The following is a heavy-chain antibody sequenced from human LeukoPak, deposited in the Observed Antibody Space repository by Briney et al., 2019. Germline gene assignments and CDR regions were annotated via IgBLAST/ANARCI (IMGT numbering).Heavy chain of an antibody. CDR1: GGSISSYY. CDR2: IYTSGST. V-gene: IGHV4-4*07. Sequence: SETLSLTCTVSGGSISSYYWSWIRQPAGKGLEWIGRIYTSGSTNYNPSLKSRVTMSVDTSKNQFSLKLSSVTAADTAVYYCARDLFSGSYWREGYYYYYYMDVWGKGTTVTVSS. CDR3: ARDLFSGSYWREGYYYYYYMDV. D-gene: IGHD1-26*01. J-gene: IGHJ6*03.